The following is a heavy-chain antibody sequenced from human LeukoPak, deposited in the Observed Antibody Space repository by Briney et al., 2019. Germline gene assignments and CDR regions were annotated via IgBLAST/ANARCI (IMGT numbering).Heavy chain of an antibody. V-gene: IGHV3-7*04. D-gene: IGHD3-10*01. Sequence: GGSLRLSCAASGFTFSAYWMSWVRQAPGKGLEWVANIKQDGSEKYYVDSVKGRFTISRDNAKNSLYLQMNSMRAEETAVYYCARGSYYYPYWGQGTLVTVSS. CDR1: GFTFSAYW. CDR2: IKQDGSEK. J-gene: IGHJ4*02. CDR3: ARGSYYYPY.